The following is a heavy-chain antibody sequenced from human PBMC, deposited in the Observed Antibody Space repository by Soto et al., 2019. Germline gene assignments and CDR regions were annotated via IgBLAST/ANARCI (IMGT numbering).Heavy chain of an antibody. CDR3: ASNVDKGAFDI. CDR2: IYYSGST. D-gene: IGHD5-12*01. V-gene: IGHV4-59*01. J-gene: IGHJ3*02. CDR1: GGSISSYY. Sequence: SETLSLTCTVSGGSISSYYWSWIRQPPGKGLEWIGYIYYSGSTNYNPSLKSRVTISVDTSKNQFSLKLSSVTAADTAVYYCASNVDKGAFDIWGQGTMVTVSS.